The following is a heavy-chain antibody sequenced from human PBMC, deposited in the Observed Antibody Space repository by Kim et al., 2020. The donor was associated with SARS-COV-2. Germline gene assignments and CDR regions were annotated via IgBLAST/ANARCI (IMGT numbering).Heavy chain of an antibody. CDR1: GFTFSSYG. CDR3: AKDAPWDNWNDLGGMDV. J-gene: IGHJ6*02. D-gene: IGHD1-20*01. CDR2: ISYDGSNK. V-gene: IGHV3-30*18. Sequence: GGSLRLSCAASGFTFSSYGMHWVRQAPGKGLEWVAVISYDGSNKYYADSVKGRFTISRDNSKNTLYLQMNSLRAEDTAVYYCAKDAPWDNWNDLGGMDVWGQGTTVTVSS.